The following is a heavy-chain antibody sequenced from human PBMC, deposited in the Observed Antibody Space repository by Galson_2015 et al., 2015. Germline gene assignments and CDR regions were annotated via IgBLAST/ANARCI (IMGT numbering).Heavy chain of an antibody. D-gene: IGHD4-23*01. V-gene: IGHV3-73*01. CDR1: GFTSSDSA. CDR3: TRLAGDHGGNVHDY. J-gene: IGHJ4*02. Sequence: SLRLSCAASGFTSSDSAMHWVRQASGKGLEWVGRIRSKTNNYATAYAASMKGRFTISRDDSKNTAYLQMNSLKTEDTAVYYCTRLAGDHGGNVHDYWGQGTLVTVSS. CDR2: IRSKTNNYAT.